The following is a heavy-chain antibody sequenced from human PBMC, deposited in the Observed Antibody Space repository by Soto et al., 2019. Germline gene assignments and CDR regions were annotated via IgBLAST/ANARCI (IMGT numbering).Heavy chain of an antibody. J-gene: IGHJ3*02. V-gene: IGHV4-31*02. D-gene: IGHD3-3*01. CDR1: CASISGASYH. CDR3: ERSIFRATDAFAI. Sequence: SQPLSLPCSVSCASISGASYHWTWIRQLPGKGLEWIGYIYYSRSTYYNPSLKSRVTISEDTSKNQFSLTLTSMTAADTAIYYCERSIFRATDAFAIWGQGTMVTVSS. CDR2: IYYSRST.